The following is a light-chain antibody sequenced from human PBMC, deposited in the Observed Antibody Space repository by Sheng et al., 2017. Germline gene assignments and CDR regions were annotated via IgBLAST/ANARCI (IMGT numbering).Light chain of an antibody. CDR2: EVS. J-gene: IGLJ1*01. CDR1: SSDVGRYNF. CDR3: SSYAGSDISV. Sequence: QSALTQPPSASGSPGQSVTISCTGTSSDVGRYNFVSWYQQYPGKAPNLMIYEVSKRPSGVPDRFSGSKSGNTASLTVSGLQAEDEADYYCSSYAGSDISVFGSGTKVTVL. V-gene: IGLV2-8*01.